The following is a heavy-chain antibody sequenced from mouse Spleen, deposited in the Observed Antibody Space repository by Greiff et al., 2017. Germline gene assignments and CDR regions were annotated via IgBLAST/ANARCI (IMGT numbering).Heavy chain of an antibody. V-gene: IGHV1-39*01. Sequence: VQLKQSGPELVKPGASVKISCKASGYSFTDYNMNWVKQSNGKSLEWIGVINPNYGTTSYNQKFKGKATLTVDQSSSTAYMQLNSLTSEDSAVYYCVTTVVATRGYFDYWGQGTTLTVSS. CDR3: VTTVVATRGYFDY. D-gene: IGHD1-1*01. J-gene: IGHJ2*01. CDR2: INPNYGTT. CDR1: GYSFTDYN.